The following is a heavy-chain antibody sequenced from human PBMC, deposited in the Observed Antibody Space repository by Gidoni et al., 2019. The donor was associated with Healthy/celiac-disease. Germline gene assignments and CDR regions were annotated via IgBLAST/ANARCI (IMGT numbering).Heavy chain of an antibody. D-gene: IGHD5-18*01. Sequence: QVQLVQSGAEVKKPGASVKVSCTASGYTFTSYDINWVRQATGQGLAWMGWMNPNSGNTGYAQKFQGRVTMTRNTSISTAYMELSSLRSEDTAVYYCARRGYSYGYYYYYGMDVWGQGTTVTVSS. V-gene: IGHV1-8*01. CDR3: ARRGYSYGYYYYYGMDV. CDR1: GYTFTSYD. J-gene: IGHJ6*02. CDR2: MNPNSGNT.